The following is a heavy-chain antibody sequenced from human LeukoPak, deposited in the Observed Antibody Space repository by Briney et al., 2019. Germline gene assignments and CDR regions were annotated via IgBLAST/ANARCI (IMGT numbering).Heavy chain of an antibody. CDR3: AREYHESSGYLDY. CDR1: GFTFRRYG. Sequence: PGGSLRLCCAASGFTFRRYGMTWVRQAPGKGLDWVSSVSDSGRNTYHADSVKGRFTISRDNSRNTLYLQMNSLRAEDTAVYYCAREYHESSGYLDYWGQGTLVSVSS. J-gene: IGHJ4*02. D-gene: IGHD3-22*01. CDR2: VSDSGRNT. V-gene: IGHV3-23*01.